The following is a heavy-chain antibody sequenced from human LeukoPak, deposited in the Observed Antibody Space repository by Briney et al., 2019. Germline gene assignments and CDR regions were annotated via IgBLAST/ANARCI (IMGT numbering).Heavy chain of an antibody. J-gene: IGHJ4*02. V-gene: IGHV1-69*06. CDR2: IIPIFGTA. D-gene: IGHD1-26*01. Sequence: ASVKVSCKASGGTFSSYAISWVRQAPGQGLEWMGGIIPIFGTANYAQKFQGRVTITADKSTSTAYMELSSLRSEDTAVYYCARVYLFEWELPSPFDYWGQGTLVTVSS. CDR3: ARVYLFEWELPSPFDY. CDR1: GGTFSSYA.